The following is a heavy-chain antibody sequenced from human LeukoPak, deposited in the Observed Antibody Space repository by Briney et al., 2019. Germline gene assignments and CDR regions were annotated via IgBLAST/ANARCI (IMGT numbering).Heavy chain of an antibody. V-gene: IGHV3-53*01. CDR2: IYSGGST. Sequence: GGSLRLSCAASGFTFSDYYMSWVRQAPGKGLXXXSVIYSGGSTYXXDSVXXRFTISRDNSKNTLYLQMNSLRAEDTAVYYCARGPITMTKPVDYWGQGTLVTVSS. J-gene: IGHJ4*02. CDR3: ARGPITMTKPVDY. D-gene: IGHD3-22*01. CDR1: GFTFSDYY.